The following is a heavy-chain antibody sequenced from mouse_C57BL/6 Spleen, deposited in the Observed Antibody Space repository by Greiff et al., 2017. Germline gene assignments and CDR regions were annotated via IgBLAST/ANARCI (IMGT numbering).Heavy chain of an antibody. CDR3: ASRPYDGYYEGFAY. CDR1: GYSFTGYY. V-gene: IGHV1-42*01. Sequence: VQLQQSGPELVKPGASVKISCKASGYSFTGYYMNWVKQSPEKSLEWIGEINPSTGGTTYNQKFKPKATLTVDKSSSTAYMQLKSLTSEDSAVYYCASRPYDGYYEGFAYWGQGTLVTVSA. CDR2: INPSTGGT. J-gene: IGHJ3*01. D-gene: IGHD2-3*01.